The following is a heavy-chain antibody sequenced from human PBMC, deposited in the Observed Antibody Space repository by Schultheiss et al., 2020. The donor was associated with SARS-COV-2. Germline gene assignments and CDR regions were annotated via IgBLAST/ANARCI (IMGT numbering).Heavy chain of an antibody. CDR1: GLSSDY. D-gene: IGHD4-17*01. CDR2: INNDGSNA. CDR3: ARSAVTTESVSDY. J-gene: IGHJ4*02. V-gene: IGHV3-74*01. Sequence: GGSLRLSCVASGLSSDYMHWVRQAPGKGLVWVSRINNDGSNAVYADSVKGRFTISRENAKNSLYLQMNSLRAEDTAVYYCARSAVTTESVSDYWGQGTVVTVSS.